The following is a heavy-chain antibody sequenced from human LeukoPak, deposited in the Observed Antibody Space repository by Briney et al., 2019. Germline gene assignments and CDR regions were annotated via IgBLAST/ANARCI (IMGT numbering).Heavy chain of an antibody. Sequence: PGGSLRLSCAASGFTFGSYSMNWVRQAPGKGLEWVSSISSSSSYIYYADSVKGRFTISRDNAKNSLYLQMNSLRSEDTAVYYCAREYSSSSGYYGMDVWGQGTTVTVSS. CDR1: GFTFGSYS. V-gene: IGHV3-21*01. J-gene: IGHJ6*02. CDR3: AREYSSSSGYYGMDV. CDR2: ISSSSSYI. D-gene: IGHD6-6*01.